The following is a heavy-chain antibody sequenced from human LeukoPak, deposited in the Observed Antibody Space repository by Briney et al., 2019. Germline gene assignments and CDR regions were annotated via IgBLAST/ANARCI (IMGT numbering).Heavy chain of an antibody. D-gene: IGHD3-9*01. CDR1: GGSISSYY. Sequence: SETLSLTCTVSGGSISSYYWSWIRQPPGKGLEWIGYIYYSGSTNYNPSLKSRVTISVDTSKNQFSLKLSSVTAEDTAVYYCAKDRGYDILTGYSYFDNWGQGTLVTVSS. V-gene: IGHV4-59*12. CDR3: AKDRGYDILTGYSYFDN. J-gene: IGHJ4*02. CDR2: IYYSGST.